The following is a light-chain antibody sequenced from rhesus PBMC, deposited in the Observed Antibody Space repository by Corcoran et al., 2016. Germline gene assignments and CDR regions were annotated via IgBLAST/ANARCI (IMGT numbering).Light chain of an antibody. J-gene: IGKJ4*01. Sequence: DIQMTQSPSSLSASVGDRVTITCRASENVNNYLNWYQQKPGKAPKLLIYKASTLQSGVPSRFSGSGSGTDYPFTISSLQPEDVATYYCQHGYVTPLTFGGGTKVELK. CDR1: ENVNNY. V-gene: IGKV1-74*01. CDR2: KAS. CDR3: QHGYVTPLT.